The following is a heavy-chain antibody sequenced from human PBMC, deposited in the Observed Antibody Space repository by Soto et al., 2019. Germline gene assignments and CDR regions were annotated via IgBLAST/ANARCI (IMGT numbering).Heavy chain of an antibody. CDR3: VRGYCTTSPCSGDFQF. CDR2: IHPSGDT. J-gene: IGHJ1*01. V-gene: IGHV1-46*01. D-gene: IGHD2-15*01. CDR1: GYKFTTYF. Sequence: QVQLVQSGAELKNPGASVKVACKASGYKFTTYFIHWVRQAPGQGLEWMGMIHPSGDTGYAQKFRGRVTMTIDTSTTTAYMELRNLTSEDMAVYFSVRGYCTTSPCSGDFQFWGQGTLVTVSS.